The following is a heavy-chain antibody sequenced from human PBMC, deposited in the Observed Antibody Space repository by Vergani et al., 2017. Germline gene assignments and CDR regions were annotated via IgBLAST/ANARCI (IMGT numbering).Heavy chain of an antibody. CDR3: ARGIAAYYYYYYYMDV. CDR1: GGSFSGYY. J-gene: IGHJ6*03. D-gene: IGHD6-25*01. CDR2: INHSGST. Sequence: QVQLQQWGAGLLKPSETLSLTCAVYGGSFSGYYWSWIRQPPGKGLEWIGEINHSGSTNYNPSLKSRVTISVDTSKNQFSLKLSSVTAADTAVYYWARGIAAYYYYYYYMDVWGKGTTVTVSS. V-gene: IGHV4-34*01.